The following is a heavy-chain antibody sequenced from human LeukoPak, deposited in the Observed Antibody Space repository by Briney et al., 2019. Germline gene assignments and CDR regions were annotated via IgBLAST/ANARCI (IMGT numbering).Heavy chain of an antibody. CDR1: GFTFSSYA. CDR3: AKFSDFWSGLRTPLDI. J-gene: IGHJ3*02. CDR2: ISGSGGST. D-gene: IGHD3-3*01. V-gene: IGHV3-23*01. Sequence: GGSLRLSCAASGFTFSSYAMSWVRQAPGKGLEWVSAISGSGGSTYYADSVKGRFTISRDNSKNTLYLQMNSLRAEDTAVYYCAKFSDFWSGLRTPLDIWGQGTMVTVSS.